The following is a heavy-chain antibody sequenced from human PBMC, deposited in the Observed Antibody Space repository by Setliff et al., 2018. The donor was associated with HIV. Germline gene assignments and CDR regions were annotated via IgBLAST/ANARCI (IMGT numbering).Heavy chain of an antibody. V-gene: IGHV4-34*01. CDR2: INHSGST. D-gene: IGHD3-16*02. CDR3: ATADFPPPSYLWDSYRSGAFDI. Sequence: PSETLSLTCAVYGGSFSGFYWSWIRQPPGKGLEWIGEINHSGSTNYNPSLKRRVTISVDTSKNPFPLNLSSVTAADTAVYYCATADFPPPSYLWDSYRSGAFDIWGQGTMVTVSS. CDR1: GGSFSGFY. J-gene: IGHJ3*02.